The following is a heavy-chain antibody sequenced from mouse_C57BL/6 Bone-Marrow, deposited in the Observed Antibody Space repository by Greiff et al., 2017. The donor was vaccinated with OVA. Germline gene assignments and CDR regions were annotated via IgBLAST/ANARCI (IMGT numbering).Heavy chain of an antibody. Sequence: EVQVVESGGDLVKPGGSLKLSCAASGFTFSSYGMSWVRQTPDKRLEWVATISSGGSYTYYPDSVKGRFTISRDNAKNTLYLQMSSLKSEDTAMYYCARHQLGREGDYWGQGTSVTVSS. J-gene: IGHJ4*01. CDR2: ISSGGSYT. D-gene: IGHD4-1*02. V-gene: IGHV5-6*01. CDR3: ARHQLGREGDY. CDR1: GFTFSSYG.